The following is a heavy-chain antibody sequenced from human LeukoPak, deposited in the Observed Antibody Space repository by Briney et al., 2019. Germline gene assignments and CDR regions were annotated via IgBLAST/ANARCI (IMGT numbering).Heavy chain of an antibody. CDR1: GFTFSGSA. D-gene: IGHD3-10*01. CDR2: IRSTANGYAT. V-gene: IGHV3-73*01. J-gene: IGHJ4*02. CDR3: TGNYYGSGSYADFDY. Sequence: GSLRLSCAASGFTFSGSALHWVRQASGKGLEWVGRIRSTANGYATAYAASVKGRFTISRDDSKNTAYPQMDSLKTEDTAVYYCTGNYYGSGSYADFDYWGQGTLVTVSS.